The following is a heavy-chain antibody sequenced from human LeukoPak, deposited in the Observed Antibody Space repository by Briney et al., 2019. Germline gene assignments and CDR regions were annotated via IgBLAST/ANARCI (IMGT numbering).Heavy chain of an antibody. CDR2: IWYDGSNK. Sequence: GGSLRLSCAASGFTFSSYGMHWVRQAPGKGLEWVAVIWYDGSNKYYADSVKGRFTISRDNSKNTLYLQTNSLRAEDTAVYYCAKDLRDGSYFWGRYYFAYWGQGTLVTVSS. V-gene: IGHV3-33*06. CDR1: GFTFSSYG. CDR3: AKDLRDGSYFWGRYYFAY. D-gene: IGHD1-26*01. J-gene: IGHJ4*02.